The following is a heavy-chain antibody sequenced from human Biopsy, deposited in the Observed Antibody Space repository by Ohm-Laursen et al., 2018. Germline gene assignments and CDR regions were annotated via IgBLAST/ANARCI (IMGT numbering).Heavy chain of an antibody. CDR2: MNPDSGNT. D-gene: IGHD3-10*01. Sequence: SVKVSCKASGGTFNNFAISWVRQATGQGLEWMGWMNPDSGNTGYAQNFQGRVTTTRNTSISTAYMELSSLKSEDTAVYFCARADPPLFYYGSESSNWFDPWGQGTLVTVSS. CDR3: ARADPPLFYYGSESSNWFDP. CDR1: GGTFNNFA. J-gene: IGHJ5*02. V-gene: IGHV1-8*01.